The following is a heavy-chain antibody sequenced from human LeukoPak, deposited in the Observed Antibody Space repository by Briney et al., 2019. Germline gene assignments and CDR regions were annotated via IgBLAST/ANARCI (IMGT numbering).Heavy chain of an antibody. V-gene: IGHV1-69*06. CDR3: ARLRSLYDRAKRAFDI. J-gene: IGHJ3*02. D-gene: IGHD3-22*01. CDR2: IIPIFGTA. Sequence: EASVKVSCKASGGTFSSYAISRVRQAPGQGLEWMGGIIPIFGTANYAQKFQGRVTITADKSTSTAYMELSSLRSEDTAVYYCARLRSLYDRAKRAFDIWGQGTMVTVSS. CDR1: GGTFSSYA.